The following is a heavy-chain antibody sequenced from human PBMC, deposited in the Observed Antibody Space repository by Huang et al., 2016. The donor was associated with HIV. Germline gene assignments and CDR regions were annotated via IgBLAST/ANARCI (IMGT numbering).Heavy chain of an antibody. D-gene: IGHD3-22*01. V-gene: IGHV1-69*13. CDR3: ARQLYDNTGYLMGARLHD. J-gene: IGHJ4*02. CDR1: GGTFSNYA. Sequence: QVQLVQSGAEVKKVGSSVKVSCKASGGTFSNYAISWVRLATGHGLEWMGGIIPIFGTANFAQKFQGRVTITADGSTSTADLELSSLRSEDTAVYFCARQLYDNTGYLMGARLHDWGQGTLVTVSS. CDR2: IIPIFGTA.